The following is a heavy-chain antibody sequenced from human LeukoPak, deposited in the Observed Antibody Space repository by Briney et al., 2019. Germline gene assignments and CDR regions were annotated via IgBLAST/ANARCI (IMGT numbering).Heavy chain of an antibody. D-gene: IGHD4-17*01. CDR2: ISSSSSYI. J-gene: IGHJ6*02. V-gene: IGHV3-21*01. CDR1: GLTFSCYS. CDR3: AKVTTVTRYYYYGMDV. Sequence: GGSLRLSCAASGLTFSCYSMNWVRQAPGKGLEWVSSISSSSSYIYYADSVKGRFTISRDNAKNTLNLQMNSLRAEDTAVYYCAKVTTVTRYYYYGMDVWGQGTTVTVSS.